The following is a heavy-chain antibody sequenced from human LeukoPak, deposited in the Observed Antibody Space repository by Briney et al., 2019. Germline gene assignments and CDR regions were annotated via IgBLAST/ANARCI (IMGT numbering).Heavy chain of an antibody. J-gene: IGHJ6*03. Sequence: PSETLSLTCTVSGGSISSYYWSWIRQPPGKGLEWIGYIYYSGSTNYNPSLKSRVTISVDTPKNQFSLKLSSVAAADTAVYYCARLSYYYYFMDVWGKGSTVTVSS. CDR1: GGSISSYY. CDR3: ARLSYYYYFMDV. CDR2: IYYSGST. V-gene: IGHV4-59*08.